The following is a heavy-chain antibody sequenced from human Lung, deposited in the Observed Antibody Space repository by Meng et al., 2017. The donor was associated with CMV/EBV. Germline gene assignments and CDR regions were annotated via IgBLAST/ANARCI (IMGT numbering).Heavy chain of an antibody. Sequence: SXAASGFPFSDFAMSWVRQAPGKGLEWVSVIYSGGRSTSYADSVKGRFTISRDNSKNTLYLQMNRLRADDTAVYYCAKMYCGTTSCYIFDFWGLGNXVTVSS. CDR2: IYSGGRST. D-gene: IGHD2-2*02. CDR1: GFPFSDFA. CDR3: AKMYCGTTSCYIFDF. V-gene: IGHV3-23*03. J-gene: IGHJ4*02.